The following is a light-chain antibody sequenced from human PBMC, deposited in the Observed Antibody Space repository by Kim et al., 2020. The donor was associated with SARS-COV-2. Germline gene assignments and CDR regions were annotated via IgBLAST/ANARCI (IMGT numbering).Light chain of an antibody. CDR1: QRISSW. Sequence: ASVGDRVTITCRASQRISSWLAWYQQKPGKAPKFLIYEASSLESGVPSRFSGSGSGTEFTLTISSLQPDDFASYYCQQYNDYPLTFGGGTKVDIK. V-gene: IGKV1-5*03. CDR3: QQYNDYPLT. CDR2: EAS. J-gene: IGKJ4*01.